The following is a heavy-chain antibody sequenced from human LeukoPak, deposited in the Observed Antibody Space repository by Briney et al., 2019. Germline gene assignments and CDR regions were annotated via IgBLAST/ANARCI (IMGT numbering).Heavy chain of an antibody. D-gene: IGHD3-3*01. V-gene: IGHV4-59*12. Sequence: SETLSLTCTVSGGSISSYYWSWIRQPPGKGLEWIGYIYYSGSTNYNPSLKSRVTMSVDTSKNQFSLKLSSVTAADTAVYYCARVFDSPEWPYYYYYMDVWGKGTTVTVSS. J-gene: IGHJ6*03. CDR2: IYYSGST. CDR3: ARVFDSPEWPYYYYYMDV. CDR1: GGSISSYY.